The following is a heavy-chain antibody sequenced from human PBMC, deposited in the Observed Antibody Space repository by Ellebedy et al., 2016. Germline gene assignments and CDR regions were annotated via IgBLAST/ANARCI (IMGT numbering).Heavy chain of an antibody. D-gene: IGHD5-24*01. V-gene: IGHV1-2*02. Sequence: ASVKVSCXASGYTFSAYYIHWVRQAPGQGLEWMGWINPISGGTNYPQRFRGRVTMTRDTSISTAYMELSSLRSDDTAVYFCATGRDVRFFDYWGQGSLVTVSS. CDR1: GYTFSAYY. CDR2: INPISGGT. CDR3: ATGRDVRFFDY. J-gene: IGHJ4*02.